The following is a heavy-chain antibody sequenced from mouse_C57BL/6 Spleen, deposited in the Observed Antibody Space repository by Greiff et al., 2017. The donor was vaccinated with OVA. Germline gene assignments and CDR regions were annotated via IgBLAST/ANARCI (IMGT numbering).Heavy chain of an antibody. D-gene: IGHD4-1*01. CDR3: ARKELGVGYFDV. J-gene: IGHJ1*03. CDR1: GYTFTSYG. CDR2: IYPRSGNT. Sequence: QVQLKQSGAELARPGASVKLSCKASGYTFTSYGISWVKQRTGQGLEWIGEIYPRSGNTYYNEKFKGKATLTADKSSSTAYMELRSLTSEDSAVYFCARKELGVGYFDVWGTGTTVTVSS. V-gene: IGHV1-81*01.